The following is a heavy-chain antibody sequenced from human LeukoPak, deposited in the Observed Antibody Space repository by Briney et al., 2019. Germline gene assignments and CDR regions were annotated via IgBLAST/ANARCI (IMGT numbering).Heavy chain of an antibody. J-gene: IGHJ4*02. CDR3: ASPRRAYSGHYFDY. CDR1: GGTFSSYA. V-gene: IGHV1-69*13. D-gene: IGHD2-15*01. CDR2: IIPIFGTA. Sequence: SVKVSCKASGGTFSSYAISWVRQAPGQGLEWMGGIIPIFGTANYAQKFQGRVTITADESTSTAYMQLSSLRPEDTAVYYCASPRRAYSGHYFDYWGQGTLVTVSS.